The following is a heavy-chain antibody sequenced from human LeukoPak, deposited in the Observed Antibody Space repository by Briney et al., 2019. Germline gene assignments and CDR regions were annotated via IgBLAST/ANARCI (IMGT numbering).Heavy chain of an antibody. V-gene: IGHV4-31*03. CDR2: IYYSGST. J-gene: IGHJ5*02. D-gene: IGHD3-22*01. Sequence: PSQTLPLTCTVSGGSISSGGYYWSWIRQHPGKGLEWIGYIYYSGSTYYNPSLKSRVTISVDTSKNQFPLKLSSVTAADTAVYYCARAPYDSSGYYPNWFDPWGQGTLVTVSS. CDR3: ARAPYDSSGYYPNWFDP. CDR1: GGSISSGGYY.